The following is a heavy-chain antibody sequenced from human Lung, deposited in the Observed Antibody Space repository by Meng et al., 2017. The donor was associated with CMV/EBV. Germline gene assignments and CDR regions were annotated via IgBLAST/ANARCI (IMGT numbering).Heavy chain of an antibody. Sequence: QITWKESGPTLVKPTQTLTLTCTFSGFSLSTSGVGVGWIRQPPGKALECLAIIYGDDEKRYSPSLESRLTVTKDTSKNQVVLTMTNMVPVDTATYYCARAAARPSDWFDPWGQGTLVTASS. CDR2: IYGDDEK. V-gene: IGHV2-5*02. D-gene: IGHD6-6*01. CDR1: GFSLSTSGVG. CDR3: ARAAARPSDWFDP. J-gene: IGHJ5*02.